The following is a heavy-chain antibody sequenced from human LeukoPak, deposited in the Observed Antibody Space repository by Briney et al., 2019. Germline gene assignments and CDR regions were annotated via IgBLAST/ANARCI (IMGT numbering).Heavy chain of an antibody. CDR3: ARVNAGGKSDPKNWFDP. Sequence: GGSLRLSCAASGFTFSSYSMNWVRQAPGKGLEWVSSISSSSSYIYYADSVKGRFTISRDNAKNSLYLQMNSLRAEDTAVYYCARVNAGGKSDPKNWFDPWGQGTLVTVSS. J-gene: IGHJ5*02. CDR2: ISSSSSYI. V-gene: IGHV3-21*04. D-gene: IGHD3-16*01. CDR1: GFTFSSYS.